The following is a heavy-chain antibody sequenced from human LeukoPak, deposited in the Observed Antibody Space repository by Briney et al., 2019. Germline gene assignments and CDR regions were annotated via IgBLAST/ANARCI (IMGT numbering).Heavy chain of an antibody. CDR1: GFTFSSYG. CDR2: IWYDGSNK. Sequence: GRSLRLSCAASGFTFSSYGMHWVRQAPGKGLEWVAVIWYDGSNKYYADSVKGRFTISRDNSKNTLYLQMNSLRAEDTAVYYCAREGSGWFLDYWGQETLVTVSS. D-gene: IGHD6-19*01. CDR3: AREGSGWFLDY. V-gene: IGHV3-33*01. J-gene: IGHJ4*02.